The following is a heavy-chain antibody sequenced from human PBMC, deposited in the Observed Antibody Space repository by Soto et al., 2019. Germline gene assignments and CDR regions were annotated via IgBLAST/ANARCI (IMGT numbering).Heavy chain of an antibody. V-gene: IGHV4-59*01. CDR2: IYYSGST. D-gene: IGHD6-6*01. J-gene: IGHJ6*02. CDR1: GGSISSYY. Sequence: SETLSLTCTVSGGSISSYYWSWIRQPPGKGLEWIGYIYYSGSTNYNPSLKSRVTISVDTSKNQFSLKLSSVTAADTAVYYCARVDSSSPQFYYYYGMDVWGQGTTVTSP. CDR3: ARVDSSSPQFYYYYGMDV.